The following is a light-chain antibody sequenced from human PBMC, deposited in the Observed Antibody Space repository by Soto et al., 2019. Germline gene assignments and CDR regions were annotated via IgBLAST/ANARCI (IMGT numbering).Light chain of an antibody. Sequence: QSALAQPASVSGSPGQSIPISCTGTSSDVGGYDFVSWYQHHPGKAPKLIIYEVSHRPSGVSNRFSGSKSGNTVSLTISGLQAEDEADYYCSSYTSTSTYVFGTGTKVTVL. CDR3: SSYTSTSTYV. J-gene: IGLJ1*01. CDR2: EVS. V-gene: IGLV2-14*01. CDR1: SSDVGGYDF.